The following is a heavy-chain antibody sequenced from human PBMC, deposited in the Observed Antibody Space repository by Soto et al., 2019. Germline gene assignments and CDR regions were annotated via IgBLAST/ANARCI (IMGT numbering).Heavy chain of an antibody. Sequence: GASVKVSCKASGYTFTSYGISWVRQAPGQGLEWMGWISAYNGNTNYAQKLQGRVTMTTDTSTSTAYMELRSLRSDDTAVYYCARDAFNFKDFGVVQKRDGRWTVLFDYRSQGTLVTVSS. CDR3: ARDAFNFKDFGVVQKRDGRWTVLFDY. D-gene: IGHD3-3*01. CDR1: GYTFTSYG. V-gene: IGHV1-18*01. J-gene: IGHJ4*02. CDR2: ISAYNGNT.